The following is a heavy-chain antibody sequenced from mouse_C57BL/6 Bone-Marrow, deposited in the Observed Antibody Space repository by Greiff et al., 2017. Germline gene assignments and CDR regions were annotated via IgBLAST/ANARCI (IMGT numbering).Heavy chain of an antibody. J-gene: IGHJ4*01. CDR3: ARSPIKNY. CDR2: IYPGDGDT. Sequence: VKLQESGPELVKPGASVKISCKASGYAFSSSWMNWVKQRPGKGLEWIGRIYPGDGDTNYNGKFKGKATLTADKSSSTAYMQLSSLTSEDSAVYFCARSPIKNYWGQGTSVTVSS. CDR1: GYAFSSSW. V-gene: IGHV1-82*01.